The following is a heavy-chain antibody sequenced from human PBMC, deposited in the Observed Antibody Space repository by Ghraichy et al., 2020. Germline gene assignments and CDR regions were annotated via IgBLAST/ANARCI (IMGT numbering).Heavy chain of an antibody. Sequence: GGSLRLSCAASGFTFSSYAMSWVRQAPGKGLEWVSAISGTGGSTYYADSVKGRFTISRDNSKNTLYLQMNSLRAEDTAVYYCAKGQGYSYGYCLDYWGQGTLVTVSS. D-gene: IGHD5-18*01. V-gene: IGHV3-23*01. CDR3: AKGQGYSYGYCLDY. CDR2: ISGTGGST. J-gene: IGHJ4*01. CDR1: GFTFSSYA.